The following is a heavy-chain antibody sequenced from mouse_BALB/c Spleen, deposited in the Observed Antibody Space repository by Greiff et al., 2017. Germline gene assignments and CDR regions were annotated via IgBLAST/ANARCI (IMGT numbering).Heavy chain of an antibody. J-gene: IGHJ1*01. CDR2: ISYSGST. CDR1: GDSITSGY. CDR3: ARTGTTPYWYFDV. Sequence: EVQLVESGPSLVKPSQTLSLTCSVTGDSITSGYWNWIRKFPGNKLEYMGYISYSGSTYYNPSLKSRISITRDTSKNQYYLQLNSVTTEDTATYYCARTGTTPYWYFDVWGAETTVTVSS. D-gene: IGHD4-1*01. V-gene: IGHV3-8*02.